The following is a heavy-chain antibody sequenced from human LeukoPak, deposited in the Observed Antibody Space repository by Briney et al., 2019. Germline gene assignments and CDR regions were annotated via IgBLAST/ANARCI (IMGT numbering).Heavy chain of an antibody. J-gene: IGHJ6*03. Sequence: PSETLSLTCTVSGGSISSSSYYWGWIRQPPGKGLEWIGSIYYSGSTYYNPSLKSRVTISVDTSKNQFSLKPSSVTAADTAVYYCARELGYYYYYYYMDVWGKGTTVTVSS. CDR1: GGSISSSSYY. V-gene: IGHV4-39*07. CDR3: ARELGYYYYYYYMDV. CDR2: IYYSGST. D-gene: IGHD5-18*01.